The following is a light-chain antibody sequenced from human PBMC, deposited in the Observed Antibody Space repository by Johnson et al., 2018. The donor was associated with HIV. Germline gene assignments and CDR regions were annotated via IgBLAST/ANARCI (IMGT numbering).Light chain of an antibody. CDR2: DNN. V-gene: IGLV1-51*01. Sequence: QSVLTQPPSVSAAPGQKVTISCSGSSSNIGNNYVSWYQQLPGTAPKLLIYDNNKRPSGIPDRFSGSKSGTSATLGITGLQTGDEADYYCGTWDSSLSPFGTGNKVTVL. CDR3: GTWDSSLSP. J-gene: IGLJ1*01. CDR1: SSNIGNNY.